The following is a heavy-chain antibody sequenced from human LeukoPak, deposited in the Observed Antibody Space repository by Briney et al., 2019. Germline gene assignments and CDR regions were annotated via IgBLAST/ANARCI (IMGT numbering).Heavy chain of an antibody. Sequence: GGSLRLSCTASGFTFGDYALTWVRQAPGKGLEWVGFIRSKAYGGATEYAASVKGRFTISRDDSKSIAYLRMNGLKTEDTGVYLCTRAFCTSSICYLGAFDIWGQGTMVTVSS. J-gene: IGHJ3*02. CDR2: IRSKAYGGAT. CDR1: GFTFGDYA. V-gene: IGHV3-49*04. D-gene: IGHD2-2*01. CDR3: TRAFCTSSICYLGAFDI.